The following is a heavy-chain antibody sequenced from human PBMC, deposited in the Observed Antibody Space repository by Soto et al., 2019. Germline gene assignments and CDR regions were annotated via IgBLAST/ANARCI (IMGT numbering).Heavy chain of an antibody. V-gene: IGHV1-18*01. J-gene: IGHJ4*02. CDR1: GYTFTSYG. CDR3: AARSPAFDF. CDR2: MSTSKGNT. Sequence: QVQLVQSGPEVKKPGASVKVSCKTSGYTFTSYGIAWVRQAPGQGLEWMGWMSTSKGNTNYAQKFQGRVTMTTDTSTSTAYMELRSLRSDDTAVYYCAARSPAFDFWGQGTLVTVSS.